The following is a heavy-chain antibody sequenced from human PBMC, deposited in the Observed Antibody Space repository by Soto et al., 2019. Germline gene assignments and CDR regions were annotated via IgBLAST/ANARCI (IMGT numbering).Heavy chain of an antibody. CDR2: IKSKVDSATT. J-gene: IGHJ4*02. V-gene: IGHV3-15*01. CDR3: TTDDPINRN. Sequence: SLRLSCAASGFTFSNAWMSWVRQAPGKGLEWVGRIKSKVDSATTDCAAPVKGRFSISRDDSRNTLYLQMNSLKVEDTAVYYCTTDDPINRNWGQGTLVTVSS. CDR1: GFTFSNAW.